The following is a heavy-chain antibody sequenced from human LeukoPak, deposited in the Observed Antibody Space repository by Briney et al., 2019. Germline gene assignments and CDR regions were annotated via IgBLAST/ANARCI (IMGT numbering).Heavy chain of an antibody. J-gene: IGHJ6*03. CDR1: GFTVSSNY. V-gene: IGHV3-74*01. CDR2: INNDGSST. CDR3: ARVARGDYYYYYMDV. Sequence: GGSLRLSCAASGFTVSSNYMSWVRQAPGKGLVWVSRINNDGSSTSYADSVQGRFTISRDNAKNTLYLQMNSLRAEDTALYYCARVARGDYYYYYMDVWGKGTTVTASS. D-gene: IGHD3-10*01.